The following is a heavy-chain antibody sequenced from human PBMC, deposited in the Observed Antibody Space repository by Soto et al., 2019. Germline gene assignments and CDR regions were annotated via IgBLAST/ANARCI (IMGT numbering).Heavy chain of an antibody. D-gene: IGHD3-9*01. CDR3: EIGHWLGK. CDR2: IKQDGNEK. V-gene: IGHV3-7*01. J-gene: IGHJ4*02. Sequence: EVQLVDSGGALVQPGESLRLSCAASGFTFSAYSMTWVRQAPGKGLEWVATIKQDGNEKYYVDCVKGRFTISRDNAKNSLDLHLNAVGAADSAVYYCEIGHWLGKWGQGTLVTVSS. CDR1: GFTFSAYS.